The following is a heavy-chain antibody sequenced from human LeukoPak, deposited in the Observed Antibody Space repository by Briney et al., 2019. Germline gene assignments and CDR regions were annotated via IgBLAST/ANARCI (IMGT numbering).Heavy chain of an antibody. V-gene: IGHV4-30-4*08. CDR1: AGSISSGGYY. Sequence: SETLSLTCTVSAGSISSGGYYWSWLRQPPGKGLERIGYIYYSGSTYYNPSRKSRVTISVDTSKNQFSPKLSSVTATDTAVYYCASSRRYYYDSSGYYAFDIWGQGTMVTASS. J-gene: IGHJ3*02. CDR3: ASSRRYYYDSSGYYAFDI. D-gene: IGHD3-22*01. CDR2: IYYSGST.